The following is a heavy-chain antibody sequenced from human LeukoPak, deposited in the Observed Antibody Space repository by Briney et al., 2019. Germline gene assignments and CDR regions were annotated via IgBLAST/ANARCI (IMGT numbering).Heavy chain of an antibody. D-gene: IGHD1-14*01. CDR3: AKVRRDVRTFDY. V-gene: IGHV3-30*02. CDR1: GFTFSSYG. Sequence: GGSLRLSCAASGFTFSSYGMHWVRQAPGKGLEWVAFIRYDGSNKYYADSVKGRFTISRDNSKNTLYLQMNSLRAEDTAVYYCAKVRRDVRTFDYWGQGTLVTVSS. CDR2: IRYDGSNK. J-gene: IGHJ4*02.